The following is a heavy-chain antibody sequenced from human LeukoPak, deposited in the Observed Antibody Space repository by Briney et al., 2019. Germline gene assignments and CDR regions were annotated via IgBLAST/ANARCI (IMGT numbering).Heavy chain of an antibody. CDR3: ARGRMATTRD. V-gene: IGHV4-59*08. CDR2: IYYSGST. J-gene: IGHJ4*02. Sequence: SETLSLTFTVSGGSISSYYWSWIRQPPGKGLEWIGYIYYSGSTNYNPSLKSRVTISVDTSKNQFSLKLSSVTAADTAVYYCARGRMATTRDWGQGTLVTVSS. D-gene: IGHD5-24*01. CDR1: GGSISSYY.